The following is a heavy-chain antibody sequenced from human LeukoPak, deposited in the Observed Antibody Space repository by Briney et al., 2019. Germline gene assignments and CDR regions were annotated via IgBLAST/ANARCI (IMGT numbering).Heavy chain of an antibody. Sequence: GESLKISCKGSGYTFTNCWIGLVRQMPGKGLEWMGIIYPGDSDTRYSPSFQGQVTISADKSISTAYLQWSSLKASDTAMYYCATGNYAHYFDYWGQGTLVTVSS. CDR3: ATGNYAHYFDY. J-gene: IGHJ4*02. D-gene: IGHD3-16*01. CDR2: IYPGDSDT. V-gene: IGHV5-51*01. CDR1: GYTFTNCW.